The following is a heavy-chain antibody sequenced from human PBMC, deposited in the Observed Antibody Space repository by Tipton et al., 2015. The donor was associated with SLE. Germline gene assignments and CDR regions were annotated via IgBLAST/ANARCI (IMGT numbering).Heavy chain of an antibody. CDR3: ARGGYCRSTSCYRFAS. Sequence: TLSLTCTVSGGSISSINYCWGWIRQPPGKGLEWIGSICDSGFTYYRPSLKSRVTVSLDTSKNHFSLKLSSVTAADTAVYYCARGGYCRSTSCYRFASWGQGTLVTVTS. D-gene: IGHD2-2*02. CDR2: ICDSGFT. J-gene: IGHJ5*02. CDR1: GGSISSINYC. V-gene: IGHV4-39*07.